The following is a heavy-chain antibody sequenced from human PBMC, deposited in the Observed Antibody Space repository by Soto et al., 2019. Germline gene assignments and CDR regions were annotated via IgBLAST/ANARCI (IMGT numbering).Heavy chain of an antibody. D-gene: IGHD3-3*01. CDR3: ATRITVFGLLIPPFDP. V-gene: IGHV4-34*01. CDR1: GGSVNGYY. Sequence: SETLSLTCAVYGGSVNGYYWNWIRQPPGKGLEWIGEINHTGGTHYNPSLKSRVTMSVETYKKQFSLRLSSVTAADTAIYYCATRITVFGLLIPPFDPWGQGTKVTVSS. J-gene: IGHJ5*02. CDR2: INHTGGT.